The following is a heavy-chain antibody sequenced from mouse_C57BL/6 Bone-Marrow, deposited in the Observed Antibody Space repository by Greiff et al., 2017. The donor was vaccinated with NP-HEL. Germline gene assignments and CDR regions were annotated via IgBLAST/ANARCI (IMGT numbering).Heavy chain of an antibody. V-gene: IGHV1-64*01. Sequence: QVQLQQPGAELVKPGASVKLSCKASGYTFTSYWMHWVKQRPGQGLEWIGMIPPNSGSTNYNEKFKSKATLTVDKSSSTAYMQLSSLTSEDAAVYYCATWCAYWGQGTLVTVSA. CDR1: GYTFTSYW. J-gene: IGHJ3*01. CDR3: ATWCAY. CDR2: IPPNSGST.